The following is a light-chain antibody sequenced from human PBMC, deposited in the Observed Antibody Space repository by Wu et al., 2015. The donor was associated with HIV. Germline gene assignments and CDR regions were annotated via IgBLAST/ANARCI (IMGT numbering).Light chain of an antibody. CDR1: QSVGSY. CDR2: NAS. V-gene: IGKV3-11*01. CDR3: QQRGNWPLFT. J-gene: IGKJ3*01. Sequence: EIVLTQSPATLSLSPGERATLSCRASQSVGSYLAWYQKKPGQAPRLLIYNASDRATGIPARFSGSGSGTDSTLTISSLEPEDFAVYYCQQRGNWPLFTFGPGTKVDIK.